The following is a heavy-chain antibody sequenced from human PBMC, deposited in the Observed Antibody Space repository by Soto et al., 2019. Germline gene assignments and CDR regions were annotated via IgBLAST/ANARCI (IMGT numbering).Heavy chain of an antibody. CDR3: AKGRTYIDAFDI. CDR2: IYAGGST. V-gene: IGHV3-53*01. CDR1: GFTVSPSY. J-gene: IGHJ3*02. Sequence: QLVESGGGLIQPGGSLRLSCALSGFTVSPSYMIWVRQAPGKALEWVSVIYAGGSTYYPDSVKGRLTLSRDNSKTTLYLQMDSLRTEDTAVYYCAKGRTYIDAFDIWGQGTMVTVSS.